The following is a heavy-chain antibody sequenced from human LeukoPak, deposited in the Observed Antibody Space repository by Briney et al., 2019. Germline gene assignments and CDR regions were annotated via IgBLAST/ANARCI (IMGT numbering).Heavy chain of an antibody. J-gene: IGHJ4*02. Sequence: SQTLSLTCTVSGNSISSGDYYWSWIRQPAGKGLEWIGRIYTSGSTNYNPSLKSRVTMSADTSHNQFSLKLSSVTAADTAVYYCARVVVHPIPYFDYWGQGTLVTVSS. V-gene: IGHV4-61*02. D-gene: IGHD3-22*01. CDR2: IYTSGST. CDR1: GNSISSGDYY. CDR3: ARVVVHPIPYFDY.